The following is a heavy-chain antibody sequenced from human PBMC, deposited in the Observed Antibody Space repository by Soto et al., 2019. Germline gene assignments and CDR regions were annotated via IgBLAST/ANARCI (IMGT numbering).Heavy chain of an antibody. CDR1: GGTFSSDA. D-gene: IGHD3-10*02. Sequence: QVQLVQSGAEVKKPGSSVKVSCKASGGTFSSDAISWVRQAPGQGLEWMGGITPIFETANYAQKFQGRVTIIADESTSTAYMELSSLRFEDTAPYYCAKGGGVRDVPFGFTASHHDMEVWGQGTRVIVSS. J-gene: IGHJ6*01. CDR2: ITPIFETA. V-gene: IGHV1-69*01. CDR3: AKGGGVRDVPFGFTASHHDMEV.